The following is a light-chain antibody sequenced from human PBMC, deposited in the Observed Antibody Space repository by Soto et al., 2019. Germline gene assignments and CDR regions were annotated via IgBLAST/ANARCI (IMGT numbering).Light chain of an antibody. CDR2: GAS. V-gene: IGKV3-15*01. CDR3: QQYNNWPPVT. CDR1: QSVYNN. Sequence: EIVMTQSPSTLSLSPGERATLSCRAIQSVYNNLAWYQQKPGQAPRLLIYGASTRATGIPARFSGSGSGTEFTLTISSLQSEDFAVYFCQQYNNWPPVTFGPGTKVDIK. J-gene: IGKJ3*01.